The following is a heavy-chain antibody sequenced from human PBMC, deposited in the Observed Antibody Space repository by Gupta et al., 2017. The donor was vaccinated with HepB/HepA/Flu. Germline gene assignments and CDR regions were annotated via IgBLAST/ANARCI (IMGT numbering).Heavy chain of an antibody. CDR1: GFFFSSYA. J-gene: IGHJ6*03. CDR3: AKGTTGYYYYYMDV. CDR2: ISGSGRST. V-gene: IGHV3-23*01. D-gene: IGHD1-7*01. Sequence: EVQLLESGGGLVQPGASLRLSCAASGFFFSSYAMSWVRQAPGKGLEWVSAISGSGRSTYYADPVKGRFTISRDNSKNTLYLQMNSLRAEYTAVYYCAKGTTGYYYYYMDVWGNGTTVTGS.